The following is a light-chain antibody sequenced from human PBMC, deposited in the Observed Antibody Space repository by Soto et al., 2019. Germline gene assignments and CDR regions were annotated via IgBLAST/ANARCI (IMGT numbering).Light chain of an antibody. CDR2: TNN. CDR3: AAWDDSLNGRV. Sequence: QSVLTQPPSASGTPGQRVTISCSGTTSNIGSNTVNWYQQLPGTAPKVVIYTNNQRPSGVPDRFSGSKSGTSASLAINGLQSEDETDYYCAAWDDSLNGRVFGGGTKLTVL. J-gene: IGLJ2*01. V-gene: IGLV1-44*01. CDR1: TSNIGSNT.